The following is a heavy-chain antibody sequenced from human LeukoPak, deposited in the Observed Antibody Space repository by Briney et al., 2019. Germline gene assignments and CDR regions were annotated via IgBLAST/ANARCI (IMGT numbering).Heavy chain of an antibody. J-gene: IGHJ3*02. CDR1: GGSISSSSYY. CDR3: ARTPGIAMIVVVRDDAFDI. D-gene: IGHD3-22*01. V-gene: IGHV4-39*01. CDR2: IYYSGST. Sequence: SETLSLTCTVSGGSISSSSYYWGWIRQPPGKGLEWIGSIYYSGSTYYNPSLKSRVTISVDTSKNQFSLKLSSVPAADTAVYYCARTPGIAMIVVVRDDAFDIWGQGTMVTVSS.